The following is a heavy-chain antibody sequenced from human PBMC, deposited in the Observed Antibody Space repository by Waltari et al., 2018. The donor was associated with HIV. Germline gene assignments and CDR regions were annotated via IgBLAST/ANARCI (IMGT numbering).Heavy chain of an antibody. CDR3: ARVQGYSYAGNWFDP. V-gene: IGHV3-74*01. CDR1: GFTFSSYW. CDR2: LNSDGSST. D-gene: IGHD5-18*01. Sequence: EVQLVESGGGLVQPGGSLRLACAASGFTFSSYWMHWVREAQGKGLVWCQRLNSDGSSTSDAAPVKGGFTLSSDNAKNTLYLQMNSLRAADTAVYYCARVQGYSYAGNWFDPWGQGTLVTVSS. J-gene: IGHJ5*02.